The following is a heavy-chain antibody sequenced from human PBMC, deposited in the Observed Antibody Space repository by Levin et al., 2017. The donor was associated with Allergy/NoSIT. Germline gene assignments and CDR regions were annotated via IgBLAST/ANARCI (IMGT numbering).Heavy chain of an antibody. CDR1: GFTFSSYA. V-gene: IGHV3-30-3*01. CDR2: ISYDGSNK. Sequence: GESLKISCAASGFTFSSYAMHWVRQAPGKGLEWVAVISYDGSNKYYADSVKGRFTISRDNSKNTLYLQMNSLRAEDTAVYYCARDKVGATPPYYFDYWGQGTLVTVSS. D-gene: IGHD1-26*01. J-gene: IGHJ4*02. CDR3: ARDKVGATPPYYFDY.